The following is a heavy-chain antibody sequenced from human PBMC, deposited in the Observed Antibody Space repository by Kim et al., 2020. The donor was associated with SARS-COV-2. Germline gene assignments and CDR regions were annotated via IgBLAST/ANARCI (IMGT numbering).Heavy chain of an antibody. CDR2: INPGGGTT. CDR3: ARDPFMVREKRGFDP. D-gene: IGHD3-10*01. Sequence: ASVKVSCKASGYIFTTYYMHWVRQAPGQGLEWMGTINPGGGTTNYAQKFQDRVTMTRDTSTSTVYMELSSLRSEDTAVYFCARDPFMVREKRGFDPWGQGTLVTVSS. CDR1: GYIFTTYY. V-gene: IGHV1-46*01. J-gene: IGHJ5*02.